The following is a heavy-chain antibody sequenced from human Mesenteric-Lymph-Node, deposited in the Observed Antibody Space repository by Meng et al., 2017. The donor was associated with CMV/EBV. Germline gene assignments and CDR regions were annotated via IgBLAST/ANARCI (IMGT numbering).Heavy chain of an antibody. D-gene: IGHD3-22*01. CDR1: GASISSGGYY. CDR3: ARSDSSGYSYFDY. J-gene: IGHJ4*02. Sequence: SETLSLTCNVSGASISSGGYYWTWIRQHPGEGLEWIGYIYYSGSTYYNPSLRSRVTISVDTSKNQFSLKLSSVTAADTAVYFCARSDSSGYSYFDYWGQGTLDTVSS. CDR2: IYYSGST. V-gene: IGHV4-31*02.